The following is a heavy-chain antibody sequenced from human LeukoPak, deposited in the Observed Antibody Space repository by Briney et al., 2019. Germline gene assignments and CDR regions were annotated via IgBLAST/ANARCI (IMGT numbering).Heavy chain of an antibody. CDR1: GFTFSSYG. V-gene: IGHV3-7*01. Sequence: GGTLRLSCAASGFTFSSYGMSWVRQAPGKGLEWVANIKEDGSEKYYVDSVKGRFTISRDNAKNSLYLQMNSLRAEDTAVYYCARYGDYYYYMDVWGKGTTVTVSS. J-gene: IGHJ6*03. CDR3: ARYGDYYYYMDV. D-gene: IGHD3-10*01. CDR2: IKEDGSEK.